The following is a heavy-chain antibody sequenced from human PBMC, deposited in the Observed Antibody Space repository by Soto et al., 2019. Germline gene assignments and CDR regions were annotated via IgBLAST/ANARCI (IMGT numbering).Heavy chain of an antibody. CDR1: GGSFSGYY. J-gene: IGHJ4*02. D-gene: IGHD2-21*02. CDR3: ARFSVVTAGYFDY. Sequence: PSETLSLTCAVYGGSFSGYYWSWIRQPPGKGLEWIGEINHSGSTNYNPSLKSRVTISVDTSKNQFSLKLSSVTAADTAVYYCARFSVVTAGYFDYWGQGTLVTVSS. V-gene: IGHV4-34*01. CDR2: INHSGST.